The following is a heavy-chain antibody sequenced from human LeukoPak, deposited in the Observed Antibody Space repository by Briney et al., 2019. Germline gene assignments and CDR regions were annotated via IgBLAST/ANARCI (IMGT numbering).Heavy chain of an antibody. CDR2: IYPGDSDT. CDR3: ARFSAREDSSGYYYYFDC. Sequence: GESLKISCKGSGYSFTSYWIGWVRQMPGKGLEWMGIIYPGDSDTRYSPSFQGQVTISADKSISTAYLQWSSLKASDTAMYYCARFSAREDSSGYYYYFDCWGQGTLVTVSS. D-gene: IGHD3-22*01. J-gene: IGHJ4*02. CDR1: GYSFTSYW. V-gene: IGHV5-51*01.